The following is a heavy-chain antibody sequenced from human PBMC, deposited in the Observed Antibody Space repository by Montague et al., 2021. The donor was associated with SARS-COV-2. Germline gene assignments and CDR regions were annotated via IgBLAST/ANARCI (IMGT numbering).Heavy chain of an antibody. J-gene: IGHJ1*01. Sequence: SETLSLTCTVSGDSMTDSYWSWIRQPPGKGLEYIGYIYFSGSTNYNPSLKSRLTISVDTSKNQFSLKLSSVTAADTAVYYCTRLSQGGNTDWGQGTLVTVSS. CDR1: GDSMTDSY. CDR3: TRLSQGGNTD. D-gene: IGHD1-26*01. V-gene: IGHV4-59*08. CDR2: IYFSGST.